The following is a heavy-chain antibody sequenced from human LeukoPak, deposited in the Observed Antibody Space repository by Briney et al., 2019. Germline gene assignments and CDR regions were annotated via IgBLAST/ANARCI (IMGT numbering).Heavy chain of an antibody. J-gene: IGHJ4*02. V-gene: IGHV3-33*01. CDR3: ARDAVAGTFDY. Sequence: PGGSLRLSCAASGFTFSSYGMHWVRQAPGKGLEWVAVIWYDGSNKYYADSVKGRFTISRDNSKNTLYLQMNSLRAEDTAVYYCARDAVAGTFDYWGQGTLVTVSS. CDR1: GFTFSSYG. D-gene: IGHD6-19*01. CDR2: IWYDGSNK.